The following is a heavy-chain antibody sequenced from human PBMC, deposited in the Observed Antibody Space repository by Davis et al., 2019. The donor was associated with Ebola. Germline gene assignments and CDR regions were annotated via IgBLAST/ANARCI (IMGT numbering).Heavy chain of an antibody. Sequence: SETLSLTCAVSGGSISSGDYSWSWIRQPPGKGLEWIGYMFHGGSTFYTPSLKSRVTISLDTSKNQFSLKLSSVTAADTAVYYCAGYGDYFLGWGQETLVTVSS. CDR2: MFHGGST. V-gene: IGHV4-30-2*01. J-gene: IGHJ4*02. D-gene: IGHD4-17*01. CDR1: GGSISSGDYS. CDR3: AGYGDYFLG.